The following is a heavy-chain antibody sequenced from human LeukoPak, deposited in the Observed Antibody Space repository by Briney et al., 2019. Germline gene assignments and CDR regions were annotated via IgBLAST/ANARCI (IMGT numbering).Heavy chain of an antibody. CDR3: ARQSGYYSVDAFDI. V-gene: IGHV4-39*01. J-gene: IGHJ3*02. Sequence: ASETLSLTCIVSGGSISTSAYYWGWIRQPPGEGLQWIGSIYYSGNTYYNSSLKSRVTISVDTSKNQFPLKLSSVTAADTAVYYCARQSGYYSVDAFDIGGQGTMVTVSS. CDR2: IYYSGNT. D-gene: IGHD3-22*01. CDR1: GGSISTSAYY.